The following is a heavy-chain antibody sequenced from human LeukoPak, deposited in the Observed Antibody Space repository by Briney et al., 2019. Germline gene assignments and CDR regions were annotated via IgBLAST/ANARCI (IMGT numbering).Heavy chain of an antibody. D-gene: IGHD2-2*01. V-gene: IGHV1-8*01. J-gene: IGHJ6*03. CDR3: AREKVPSVVPAAPYYYYYYMDV. CDR2: MNPNSGNT. CDR1: GYTFTSYD. Sequence: GASVKVSCKASGYTFTSYDINWVRQATGQGLEWMGWMNPNSGNTGYAQKFQGRVTMTRNTSISTAYMELSSLRSEDTAVYYCAREKVPSVVPAAPYYYYYYMDVWGKGTTVTVSS.